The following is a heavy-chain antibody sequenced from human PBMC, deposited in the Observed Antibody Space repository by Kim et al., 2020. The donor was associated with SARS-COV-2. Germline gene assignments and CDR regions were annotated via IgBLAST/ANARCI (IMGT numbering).Heavy chain of an antibody. V-gene: IGHV1-69*13. CDR2: IIPIFGTA. CDR3: ATGWGYCSGGSCSKIYYYYGMDV. J-gene: IGHJ6*02. CDR1: GGTFSSYA. D-gene: IGHD2-15*01. Sequence: SVKVSCKASGGTFSSYAISWVRQAPGQGLEWMGGIIPIFGTANYAQKFQGRVTITADESTSTAYMELSSLRSEDTAVYYCATGWGYCSGGSCSKIYYYYGMDVWGQGTTVTVSS.